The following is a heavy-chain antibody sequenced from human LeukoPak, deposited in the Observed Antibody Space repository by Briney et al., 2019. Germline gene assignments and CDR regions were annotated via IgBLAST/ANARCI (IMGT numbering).Heavy chain of an antibody. J-gene: IGHJ4*02. CDR3: ATLTEEYYYDSSDYYRTAQFDY. V-gene: IGHV4-4*02. Sequence: PSETLSLTCAVFGGSISSSTWWSWVRQPPGQGLEWVGEIYHSGSTNYNPSLKSRVTISVDKSKNQFSLNLSSVTAADTAVYYCATLTEEYYYDSSDYYRTAQFDYWGQGTLVTVSS. D-gene: IGHD3-22*01. CDR1: GGSISSSTW. CDR2: IYHSGST.